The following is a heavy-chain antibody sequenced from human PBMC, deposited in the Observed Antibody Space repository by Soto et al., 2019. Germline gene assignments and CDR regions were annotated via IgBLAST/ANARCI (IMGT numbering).Heavy chain of an antibody. D-gene: IGHD4-17*01. CDR1: GYTFTSYG. CDR3: ARDRYGDYPFDY. V-gene: IGHV1-18*01. J-gene: IGHJ4*02. Sequence: ASVKVSCKATGYTFTSYGISWVRQAPGQGLEWMGWISAYNGNTNYAQKLQGRVTMTTDTSTSTAYMELRSLRSDDTAVYYCARDRYGDYPFDYWGQGTLVTVSS. CDR2: ISAYNGNT.